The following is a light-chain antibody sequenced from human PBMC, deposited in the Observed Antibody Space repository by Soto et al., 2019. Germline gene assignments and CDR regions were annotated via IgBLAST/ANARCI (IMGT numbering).Light chain of an antibody. CDR3: QQYGSSTT. J-gene: IGKJ1*01. CDR1: QSVSSN. Sequence: EIGVTQSPATLSASTGERATLSCRASQSVSSNLAWYQQKPGQAPRLLIYGASSRATGIPDRFSGSGSGTDFTLTISRLEPEDFAVYYCQQYGSSTTFGQGTKVDIK. V-gene: IGKV3-20*01. CDR2: GAS.